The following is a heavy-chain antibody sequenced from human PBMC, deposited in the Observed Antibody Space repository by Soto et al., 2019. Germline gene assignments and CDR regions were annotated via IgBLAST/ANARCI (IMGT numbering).Heavy chain of an antibody. CDR3: ARETEYSSSPPDPNFDY. D-gene: IGHD6-6*01. V-gene: IGHV3-7*01. CDR2: IKQDGSEK. Sequence: EVQLVESGGGLVQPGGSLRLSCAASGFTFSSYWMSWVRQAPGKGLEWVANIKQDGSEKYYVDSVKGRFTISRDNAKNSLYLQMNSLRAEDTAVYYCARETEYSSSPPDPNFDYWGQGTLVTVSS. J-gene: IGHJ4*02. CDR1: GFTFSSYW.